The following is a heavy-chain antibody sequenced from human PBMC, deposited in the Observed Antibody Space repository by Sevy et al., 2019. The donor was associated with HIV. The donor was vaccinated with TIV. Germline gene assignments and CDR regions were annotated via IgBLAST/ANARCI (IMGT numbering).Heavy chain of an antibody. Sequence: GGFLRLSCGVSGFIFKTYVMSWVRQAPGKGLEWVSGISGSGGSTYYADSVKGRFTISRDNSKNTLYLQMNSLRAEDTAVYYCAKLRAVAGNYWGQGTLVTVSS. CDR1: GFIFKTYV. CDR2: ISGSGGST. J-gene: IGHJ4*02. D-gene: IGHD6-19*01. V-gene: IGHV3-23*01. CDR3: AKLRAVAGNY.